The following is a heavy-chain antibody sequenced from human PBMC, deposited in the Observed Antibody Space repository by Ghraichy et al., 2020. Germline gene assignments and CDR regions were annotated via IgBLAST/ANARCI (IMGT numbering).Heavy chain of an antibody. V-gene: IGHV4-39*01. CDR3: ARHRSVYSYGRYYFDY. J-gene: IGHJ4*02. CDR1: GGSISSSSYY. D-gene: IGHD5-18*01. CDR2: IYYSGST. Sequence: SETLSLTCTVSGGSISSSSYYWGWIRQPPGKGLEWIGSIYYSGSTYYNPSLKSRVTISVDTSKNQFSLKLSSVTAADTAVYYCARHRSVYSYGRYYFDYWGQGTLVTVSS.